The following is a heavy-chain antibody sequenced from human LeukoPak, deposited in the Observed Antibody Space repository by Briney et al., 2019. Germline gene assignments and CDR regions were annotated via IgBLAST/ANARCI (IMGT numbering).Heavy chain of an antibody. J-gene: IGHJ4*02. CDR2: ISSSSSYI. Sequence: PGGSLRLSCAASGFTFSRYGMTWVRQAPGKGLEWVSSISSSSSYIYYADSVKGRFTISRDNAKNSLYLQMNSLRAEDTAVYYCARSAKWVAATPDFDYWGQGTLVTVSS. V-gene: IGHV3-21*01. CDR3: ARSAKWVAATPDFDY. D-gene: IGHD2-15*01. CDR1: GFTFSRYG.